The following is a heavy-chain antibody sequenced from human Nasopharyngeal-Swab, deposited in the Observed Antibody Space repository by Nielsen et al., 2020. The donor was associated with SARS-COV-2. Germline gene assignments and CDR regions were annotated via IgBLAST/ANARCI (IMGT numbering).Heavy chain of an antibody. CDR3: AKDHSPYGSGSYPYYYYGMDV. D-gene: IGHD3-10*01. CDR2: IYSGGSST. Sequence: GESLKISCAASGFTFSSYAMSWVRQAPGKGLEWVSVIYSGGSSTYYADSVKVRFTISRDNSKNTLYLQMNSLRAEDTAVYYCAKDHSPYGSGSYPYYYYGMDVWGQGTTVTVSS. V-gene: IGHV3-23*03. CDR1: GFTFSSYA. J-gene: IGHJ6*02.